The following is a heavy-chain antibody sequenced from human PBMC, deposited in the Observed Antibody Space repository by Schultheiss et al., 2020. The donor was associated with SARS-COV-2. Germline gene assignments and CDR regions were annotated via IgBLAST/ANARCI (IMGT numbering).Heavy chain of an antibody. CDR1: GGSFSGYY. CDR2: INHSGST. J-gene: IGHJ6*03. V-gene: IGHV4-34*01. CDR3: ARVMQATITSGYYYYYYMDV. Sequence: SETLSLTFAVYGGSFSGYYWSWIRQPPGKGLEWIGEINHSGSTNYSPSLKRRVTISVDTSNNQFSLKVSSVTAADTAVYYCARVMQATITSGYYYYYYMDVWGKGTTVTVSS. D-gene: IGHD5-12*01.